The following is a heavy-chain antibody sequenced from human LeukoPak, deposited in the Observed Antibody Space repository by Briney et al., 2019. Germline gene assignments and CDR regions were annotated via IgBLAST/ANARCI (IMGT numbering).Heavy chain of an antibody. V-gene: IGHV3-7*01. Sequence: GGSLRLSCAASGFTFSSYWMSWVRQAPGKGLEWVANIEQDGSEEYYVDSVKGRFTISRDNAKNSLYLQMNSLRAEDTAVYYCARDYYGSGSYFPDYHYGMNVWGQGTTVTVSS. D-gene: IGHD3-10*01. CDR2: IEQDGSEE. CDR1: GFTFSSYW. CDR3: ARDYYGSGSYFPDYHYGMNV. J-gene: IGHJ6*02.